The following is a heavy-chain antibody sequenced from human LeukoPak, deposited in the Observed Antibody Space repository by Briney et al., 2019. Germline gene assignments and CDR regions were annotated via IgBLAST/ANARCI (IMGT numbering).Heavy chain of an antibody. Sequence: GGTLRLSCAASGFTFSSYSMSWVRQAPGKGLEWVSSISTSSSYIYYADSVKGRFTISRNNPKNSLYLQMNSLRAEDTAVYYCARNRGDPSYFDYWGQGTMVTVSS. D-gene: IGHD4-17*01. CDR1: GFTFSSYS. V-gene: IGHV3-21*01. CDR3: ARNRGDPSYFDY. J-gene: IGHJ4*02. CDR2: ISTSSSYI.